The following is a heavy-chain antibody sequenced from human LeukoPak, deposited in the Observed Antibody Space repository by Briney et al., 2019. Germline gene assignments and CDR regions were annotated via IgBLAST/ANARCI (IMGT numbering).Heavy chain of an antibody. J-gene: IGHJ4*02. D-gene: IGHD3-10*01. Sequence: SVKVSCKASGYTFSGTGRYLYWLRQAPGQGLECMGWIYPNNGATGYAQKFQGRTATTRDTSITTAYQVMSRLRPDDTAVYYCARDGPAQMVDFDYWGQGTLVTVSS. CDR1: GYTFSGTGRY. CDR3: ARDGPAQMVDFDY. CDR2: IYPNNGAT. V-gene: IGHV1-2*02.